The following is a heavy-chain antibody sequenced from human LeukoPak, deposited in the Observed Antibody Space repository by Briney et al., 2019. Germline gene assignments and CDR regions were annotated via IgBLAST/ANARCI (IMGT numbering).Heavy chain of an antibody. CDR1: GGSVSGGSYY. CDR3: ASRIAARPVDY. Sequence: SETLSLTCTVSGGSVSGGSYYWSWIRQPPGKGLEWIGYIYYSGSTNYNPSLKSRVTISVGTSKNQFSLKLSSVTAADTAVYYCASRIAARPVDYWGQGTLVTVSS. CDR2: IYYSGST. D-gene: IGHD6-6*01. J-gene: IGHJ4*02. V-gene: IGHV4-61*01.